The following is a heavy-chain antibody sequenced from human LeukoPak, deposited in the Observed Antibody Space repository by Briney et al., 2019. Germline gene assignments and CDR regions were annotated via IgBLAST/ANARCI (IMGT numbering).Heavy chain of an antibody. V-gene: IGHV1-69*04. CDR1: GGTFSSYA. CDR3: ARWGGYSYGDLHY. D-gene: IGHD4-17*01. J-gene: IGHJ4*02. CDR2: IIPILGIA. Sequence: SVKVSCKASGGTFSSYAISWVRQAPGQGLEWMGRIIPILGIANYAQKFQGRVTITADKSTSTAYMELSSLRSEDTAVYYCARWGGYSYGDLHYWGQGTLVTVSS.